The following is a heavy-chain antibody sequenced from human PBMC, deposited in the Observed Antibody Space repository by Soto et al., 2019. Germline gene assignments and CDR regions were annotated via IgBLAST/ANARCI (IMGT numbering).Heavy chain of an antibody. Sequence: GGSLRLSCAASGFTFSSYAMNWVRQAPGKGLEWVSYISSSSGNTNYADSVKGRFTISRDNAKNSLYLQMNSLRAEDTAVYYRARDLAYCSGGSCYRYDAFDIWGQGTMVTVSS. D-gene: IGHD2-15*01. CDR1: GFTFSSYA. V-gene: IGHV3-48*04. CDR3: ARDLAYCSGGSCYRYDAFDI. J-gene: IGHJ3*02. CDR2: ISSSSGNT.